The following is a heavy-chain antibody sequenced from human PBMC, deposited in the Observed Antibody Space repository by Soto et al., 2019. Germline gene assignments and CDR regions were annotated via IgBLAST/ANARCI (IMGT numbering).Heavy chain of an antibody. Sequence: SETLSLTCAVSGDSISSDKWWRWVRQPTGKGLEWIGEVYHSGSTYYNPSLKSRVSISIDRSKNQFSLKLSSVTAADTAVYYCARVPDYWGQGILVTVSS. D-gene: IGHD2-2*01. V-gene: IGHV4-4*02. CDR3: ARVPDY. CDR1: GDSISSDKW. J-gene: IGHJ4*02. CDR2: VYHSGST.